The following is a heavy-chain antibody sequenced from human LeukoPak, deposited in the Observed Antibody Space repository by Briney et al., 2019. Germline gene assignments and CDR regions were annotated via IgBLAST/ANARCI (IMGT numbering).Heavy chain of an antibody. CDR3: AKDIHGHSSSRSLDY. CDR2: ISWNSGSI. Sequence: GGSLRLSCAASGFTFDDYAMHWVRQAPGNGLEWVSGISWNSGSIGYADSVKGRFTISRDNAKNSLYLQMNSLRAEDTALYYCAKDIHGHSSSRSLDYWGQGTLVTVSS. V-gene: IGHV3-9*01. J-gene: IGHJ4*02. D-gene: IGHD6-13*01. CDR1: GFTFDDYA.